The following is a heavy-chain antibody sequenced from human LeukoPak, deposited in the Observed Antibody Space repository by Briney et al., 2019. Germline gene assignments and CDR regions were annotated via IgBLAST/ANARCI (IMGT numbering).Heavy chain of an antibody. J-gene: IGHJ4*02. CDR3: TRDLPYSSGWYVGN. Sequence: SETLSLTCGVSGYSISSGYFWGWIRQPPGKGLEWIGSIYHSGSTYYNPSLKSRVIISVDTSKNQFSLKVSSVTAADTAVYYCTRDLPYSSGWYVGNWGQGTLVTVSS. CDR2: IYHSGST. V-gene: IGHV4-38-2*02. D-gene: IGHD6-19*01. CDR1: GYSISSGYF.